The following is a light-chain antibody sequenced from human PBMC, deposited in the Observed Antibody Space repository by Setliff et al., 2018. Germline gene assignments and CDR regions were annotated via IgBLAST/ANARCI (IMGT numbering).Light chain of an antibody. CDR1: QSVSNN. CDR2: GAS. J-gene: IGKJ1*01. V-gene: IGKV3-15*01. Sequence: ETVMTQSPATLSVSPGEKATLSCRASQSVSNNLAWYQQKPGQPPRLLIYGASTRAAGIPARFSGSGSGTEFTLTISSLQSEDFAVYYRLQYNNRPRTFGQGTKVDIK. CDR3: LQYNNRPRT.